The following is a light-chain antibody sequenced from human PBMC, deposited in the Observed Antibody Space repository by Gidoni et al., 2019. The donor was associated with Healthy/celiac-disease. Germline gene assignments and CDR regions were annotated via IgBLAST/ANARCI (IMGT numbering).Light chain of an antibody. V-gene: IGLV2-23*03. CDR1: SSDVGSYNL. CDR3: CSYAGSSTFVV. Sequence: QSALTQPASVSALPGQSITISCTGTSSDVGSYNLVSWYQQHPGKAPKLMIYEGSKRPSGVSNRFSGSKSGNTASLTISGLQAEDEADYYCCSYAGSSTFVVFGGGTKLTVL. CDR2: EGS. J-gene: IGLJ2*01.